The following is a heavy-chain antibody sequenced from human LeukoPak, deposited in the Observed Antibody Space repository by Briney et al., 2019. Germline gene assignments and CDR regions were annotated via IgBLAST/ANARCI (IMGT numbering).Heavy chain of an antibody. V-gene: IGHV3-53*01. J-gene: IGHJ4*02. CDR2: IYSGGGT. CDR3: ARVTLSGGPVAAYFDY. CDR1: GFTVSSNY. Sequence: GGSLRLSCAAPGFTVSSNYMSWVRQAPGKGLEWVSCIYSGGGTFYADSVKGRFTFSRDNSKNTLYLQMNNLRAEDTAVYYCARVTLSGGPVAAYFDYWGQGTLVTVSS. D-gene: IGHD6-19*01.